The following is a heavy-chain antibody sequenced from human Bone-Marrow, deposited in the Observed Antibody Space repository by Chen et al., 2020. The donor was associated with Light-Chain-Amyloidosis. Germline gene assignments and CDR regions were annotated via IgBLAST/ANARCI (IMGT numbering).Heavy chain of an antibody. CDR1: GAPFSNYY. J-gene: IGHJ6*03. Sequence: QLQESGPGLVTPTETLSLTCAVYGAPFSNYYWTWVRQAPGKGMEWMGEIIETGSASFNPTLKSRLTMSVEKSKNQFSLKLTSVTAADTAVYYCARAIYRYYDLVNFYHYMDVWGRGTTVTVS. CDR3: ARAIYRYYDLVNFYHYMDV. D-gene: IGHD3-3*01. CDR2: IIETGSA. V-gene: IGHV4-34*10.